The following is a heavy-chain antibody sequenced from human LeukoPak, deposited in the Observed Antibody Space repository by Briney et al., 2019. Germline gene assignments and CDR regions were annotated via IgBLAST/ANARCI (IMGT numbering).Heavy chain of an antibody. V-gene: IGHV1-18*01. CDR2: MNPNSGNT. CDR3: ARRGELRPYRFDP. J-gene: IGHJ5*02. CDR1: GYTFTSYD. Sequence: GASVKVSCKASGYTFTSYDINWVRQATGQGLEWMGWMNPNSGNTNYAQKLQGRVTMTTDTSTSTAYMELRSLRSDDTAVYYCARRGELRPYRFDPWGQGTLVTVSS. D-gene: IGHD3-3*01.